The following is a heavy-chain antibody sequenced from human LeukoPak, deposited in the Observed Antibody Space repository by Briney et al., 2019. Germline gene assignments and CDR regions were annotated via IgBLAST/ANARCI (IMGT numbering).Heavy chain of an antibody. CDR3: ARAVGYYYDSSGYYGY. J-gene: IGHJ4*02. D-gene: IGHD3-22*01. CDR1: GGTFSSYA. V-gene: IGHV1-69*01. Sequence: SVKVSCKASGGTFSSYAISWVRQAPGQGLERMGGIIPIFGTANYAQKFQGRVTITADESTSTAYMELSSLRSEDTAVYYCARAVGYYYDSSGYYGYWGQGTLVTVSS. CDR2: IIPIFGTA.